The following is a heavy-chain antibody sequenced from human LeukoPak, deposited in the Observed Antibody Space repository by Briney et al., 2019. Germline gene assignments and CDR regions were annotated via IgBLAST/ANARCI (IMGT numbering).Heavy chain of an antibody. V-gene: IGHV3-23*01. CDR3: AKEYGDYGPDWFDP. D-gene: IGHD4-17*01. J-gene: IGHJ5*02. CDR1: GFTFSNYA. CDR2: ISASGGNT. Sequence: RGASLRLSCAASGFTFSNYAMNWVRQAPGKGLEWVSGISASGGNTYYADSVKGRLTISRDNSKNTLYLQMHSLRAEDTAVYYCAKEYGDYGPDWFDPWGQGNLVTVSS.